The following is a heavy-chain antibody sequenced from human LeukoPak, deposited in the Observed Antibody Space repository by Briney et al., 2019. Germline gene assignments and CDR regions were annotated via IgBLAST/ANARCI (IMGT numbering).Heavy chain of an antibody. D-gene: IGHD6-19*01. Sequence: PGRSLRLSCAASGFTFDDYAMHWVRQAPGKGLEWVSGISWNSGSIGYADPVKGRFTISRDNAKNSLYLQMNSLRAEDTALYYCAKAHLLIAVAGTGFDYWGQGTLVTVSS. J-gene: IGHJ4*02. CDR1: GFTFDDYA. CDR3: AKAHLLIAVAGTGFDY. CDR2: ISWNSGSI. V-gene: IGHV3-9*01.